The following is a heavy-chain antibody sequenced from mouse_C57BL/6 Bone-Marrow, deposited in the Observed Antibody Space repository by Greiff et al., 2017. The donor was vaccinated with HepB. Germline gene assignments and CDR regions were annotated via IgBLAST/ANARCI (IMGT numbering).Heavy chain of an antibody. CDR2: IRSKSNNYAT. CDR3: VRHKRWVALEDYAMDY. CDR1: GFSFNTYA. J-gene: IGHJ4*01. D-gene: IGHD1-1*02. V-gene: IGHV10-1*01. Sequence: EVKLVESGGGLVQPKGSLKLSCAASGFSFNTYAMNWVRQAPGKGLEWVARIRSKSNNYATYYADSVKDRFTISRDDSESMLYLQMNNLKTEDTAMYYCVRHKRWVALEDYAMDYWGQGTSVTVSS.